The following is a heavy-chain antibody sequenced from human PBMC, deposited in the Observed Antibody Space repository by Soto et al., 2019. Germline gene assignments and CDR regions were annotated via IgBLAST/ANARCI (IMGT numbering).Heavy chain of an antibody. CDR2: IKQDGSDK. J-gene: IGHJ4*02. CDR3: ARVKSLAFHY. D-gene: IGHD3-3*02. V-gene: IGHV3-7*05. CDR1: GFTFSTYW. Sequence: GGSLRLSCAASGFTFSTYWMSWVRQAPGKGLEWVANIKQDGSDKYYVDSVKGRFTISRDNAKNTLYLQMNGLRAEDTAVYYCARVKSLAFHYWGQGTLVTVSS.